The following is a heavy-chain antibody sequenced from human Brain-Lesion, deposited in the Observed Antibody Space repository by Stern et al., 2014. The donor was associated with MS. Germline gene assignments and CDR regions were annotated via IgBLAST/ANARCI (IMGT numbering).Heavy chain of an antibody. Sequence: VQLVESGGGLVQPGGPLRLSCAASGFTFSTYWMPWVRHAPAQGPVWGSRVNNDGRRTSYADSVKGRFTMSRDNAKNTLYLQMNSLRVEDTAIYYCARGERWFDSWGQGTLVTVSS. CDR2: VNNDGRRT. V-gene: IGHV3-74*02. D-gene: IGHD3-10*01. J-gene: IGHJ5*01. CDR3: ARGERWFDS. CDR1: GFTFSTYW.